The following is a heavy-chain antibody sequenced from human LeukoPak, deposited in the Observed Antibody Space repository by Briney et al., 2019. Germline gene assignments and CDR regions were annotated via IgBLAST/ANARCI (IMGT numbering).Heavy chain of an antibody. CDR1: GFTFSSYS. Sequence: PGGSLRLSCAASGFTFSSYSMNWVRQAPGKGLEWVSSISSSSSYINYADSVKGRFTISRDNAKNSLYLQMNSLRAEDTAVYYCARDHVDTAMVRSYWGQGTLVTVSS. CDR3: ARDHVDTAMVRSY. V-gene: IGHV3-21*01. CDR2: ISSSSSYI. D-gene: IGHD5-18*01. J-gene: IGHJ4*02.